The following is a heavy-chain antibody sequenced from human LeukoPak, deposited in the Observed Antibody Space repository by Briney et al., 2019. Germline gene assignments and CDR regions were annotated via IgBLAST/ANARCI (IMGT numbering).Heavy chain of an antibody. V-gene: IGHV1-3*02. D-gene: IGHD3-10*01. Sequence: ASVTVSCTASGYTFTSYAMHWVRQAHGQRLEWMGWSNAGNGNTKYSQEFQGRVTITRDTSASTAYMELSSLRSEDMAVYYCARDRGGSMDVWGQGTTVTVSS. CDR3: ARDRGGSMDV. J-gene: IGHJ6*02. CDR2: SNAGNGNT. CDR1: GYTFTSYA.